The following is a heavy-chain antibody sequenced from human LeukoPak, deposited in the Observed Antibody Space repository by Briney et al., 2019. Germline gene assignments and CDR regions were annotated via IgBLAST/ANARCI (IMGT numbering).Heavy chain of an antibody. CDR1: GYTFTGYY. V-gene: IGHV1-2*02. CDR2: INPNSGGT. J-gene: IGHJ3*02. D-gene: IGHD2-2*01. Sequence: ASVKVSCKASGYTFTGYYMHWVRQAPGQGLEWMGWINPNSGGTNYAQKFQGRVTMTRDTSISTAYMELSRLGSDDTAVYYCAREQGSQLSDAFDIWGQGTMVTVSS. CDR3: AREQGSQLSDAFDI.